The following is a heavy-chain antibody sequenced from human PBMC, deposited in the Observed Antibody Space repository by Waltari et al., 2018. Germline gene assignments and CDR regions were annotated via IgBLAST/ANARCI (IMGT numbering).Heavy chain of an antibody. V-gene: IGHV1-2*02. CDR2: INPNSGGT. CDR3: ARGRVGATHHDY. Sequence: VQLVESGGGLVKPGGSLRLSCAASGFTFTGYYMHWVRQAPGQGLEWMGWINPNSGGTNYAQKFQGRVTMTRDTSISTAYMELSRLRSDDTAVYYCARGRVGATHHDYWGQGTLVTVSS. J-gene: IGHJ4*02. CDR1: GFTFTGYY. D-gene: IGHD1-26*01.